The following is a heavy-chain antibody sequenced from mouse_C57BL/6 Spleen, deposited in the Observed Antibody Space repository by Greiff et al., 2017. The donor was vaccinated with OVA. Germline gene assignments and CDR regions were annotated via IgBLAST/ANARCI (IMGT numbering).Heavy chain of an antibody. CDR3: AFLYGYDATPYAMDY. J-gene: IGHJ4*01. CDR2: IYPRDGST. Sequence: VQLKESGPELVKPGASVKLSCKASGYTFTSYDINWVKQRPGQGLEWIGWIYPRDGSTKYNEKFKGKATLTVDTSSSTAYMELHSLTSEDSAVYFCAFLYGYDATPYAMDYWGQGTSVTVSS. V-gene: IGHV1-85*01. D-gene: IGHD2-2*01. CDR1: GYTFTSYD.